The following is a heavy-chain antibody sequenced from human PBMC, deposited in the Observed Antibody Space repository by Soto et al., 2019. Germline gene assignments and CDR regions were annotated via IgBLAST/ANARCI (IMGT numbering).Heavy chain of an antibody. CDR3: ARTLWARYGYWYFDL. J-gene: IGHJ2*01. CDR1: GYSFTSYW. CDR2: IYPGDSDT. V-gene: IGHV5-51*01. D-gene: IGHD3-16*01. Sequence: GESLKISCKGSGYSFTSYWIGWVRQMPGKGLEWMGIIYPGDSDTRYSPSFQGQVTISADKSISTAYLQWSSLKASDTAMYYCARTLWARYGYWYFDLWGRGTPVTVSS.